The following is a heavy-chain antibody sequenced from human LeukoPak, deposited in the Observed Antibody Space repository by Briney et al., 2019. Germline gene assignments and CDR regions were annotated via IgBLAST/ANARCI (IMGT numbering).Heavy chain of an antibody. Sequence: ASVKVSCKASGYTFTSYGISWVRQAPGQGLEWMGWISAYNGNTNYAQKLQGRVTMTTDTSTSTAYMELRSLRSDDTAVYYCARDVGYNWNYGPMDVWGKGTTVTVSS. V-gene: IGHV1-18*01. J-gene: IGHJ6*03. CDR1: GYTFTSYG. CDR3: ARDVGYNWNYGPMDV. CDR2: ISAYNGNT. D-gene: IGHD1-7*01.